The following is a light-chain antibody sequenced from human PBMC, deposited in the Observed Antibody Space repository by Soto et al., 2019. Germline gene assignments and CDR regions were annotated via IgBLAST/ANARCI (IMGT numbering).Light chain of an antibody. V-gene: IGKV3-20*01. CDR3: QQFGASLTWT. J-gene: IGKJ1*01. CDR1: QSVMSNY. Sequence: EVVLTQSPGTLSLSPGERATLSCRASQSVMSNYLSWYQQKPGQPPRLLFYGASSRATGIPDRFSGSGSGTDFTLTISRLEPEDFAVYYCQQFGASLTWTFGQGTKVDIK. CDR2: GAS.